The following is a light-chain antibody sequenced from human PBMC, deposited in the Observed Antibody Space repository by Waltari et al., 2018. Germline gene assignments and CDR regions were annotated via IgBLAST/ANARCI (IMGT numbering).Light chain of an antibody. CDR3: QHYNSFSALFT. CDR2: KAS. Sequence: SVGDRVTITCRASQSISRWLAWYQQKPGKAPKLLIHKASSLQSGVPSRFSGSGSGTEFTLNITSLQPDDFATYYCQHYNSFSALFTFGPGTQVDIK. CDR1: QSISRW. J-gene: IGKJ3*01. V-gene: IGKV1-5*03.